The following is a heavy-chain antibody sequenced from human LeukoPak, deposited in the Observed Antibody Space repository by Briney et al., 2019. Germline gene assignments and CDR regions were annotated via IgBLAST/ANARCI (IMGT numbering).Heavy chain of an antibody. V-gene: IGHV1-3*03. J-gene: IGHJ6*03. CDR2: INAGNGNT. Sequence: ASVKVSCKASGYTFTSYAMHWVRQAPGQRLEWMGWINAGNGNTKYSQEFQGRVTITGDTSASTAYMELSSLRSEDMAVYYCARGYYYGSGSYYKNYYYMDVWGKGTTVTVSS. D-gene: IGHD3-10*01. CDR3: ARGYYYGSGSYYKNYYYMDV. CDR1: GYTFTSYA.